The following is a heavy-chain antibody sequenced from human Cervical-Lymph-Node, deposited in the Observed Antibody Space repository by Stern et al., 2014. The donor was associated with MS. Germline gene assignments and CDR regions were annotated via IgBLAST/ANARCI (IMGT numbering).Heavy chain of an antibody. CDR2: ILYSGST. V-gene: IGHV4-59*01. J-gene: IGHJ5*02. CDR1: GGSISPYY. CDR3: ARQRYGGDPMFDL. Sequence: QVQLQESGAGLVKPPENLSLTCSVSGGSISPYYWSWIRQPPGKGQEWIVNILYSGSTDYNPSLRSRVTISVDTSKKQFSLKLTSVTAADTAVYFCARQRYGGDPMFDLWGQGTRVTVSS. D-gene: IGHD4-23*01.